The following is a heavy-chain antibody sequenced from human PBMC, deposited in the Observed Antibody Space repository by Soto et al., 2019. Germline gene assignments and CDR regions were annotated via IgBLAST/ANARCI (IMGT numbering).Heavy chain of an antibody. CDR2: ISYDGSNK. CDR3: AKDLLYEAAAGSTKRNRGNYYGMDV. CDR1: GFTFSSYG. V-gene: IGHV3-30*18. J-gene: IGHJ6*02. D-gene: IGHD6-13*01. Sequence: GGSLRLSCAASGFTFSSYGMHWVRQAPGKGLEWVAVISYDGSNKYYADSVKGRFTISRDNSKNTLYLQMNSLRAEDTAVYYCAKDLLYEAAAGSTKRNRGNYYGMDVWGQGTTVTVSS.